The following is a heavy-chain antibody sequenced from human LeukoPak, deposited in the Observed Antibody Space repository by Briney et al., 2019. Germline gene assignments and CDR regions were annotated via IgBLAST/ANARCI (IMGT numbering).Heavy chain of an antibody. CDR2: INHSGST. D-gene: IGHD1-14*01. CDR3: ARRDEYNSSLDY. Sequence: SETLSLTCAVYGGSFSGYYWSWIRQSPGKGLEWIGEINHSGSTNYKSSLKSRVTISVDTSKNQFSLRLSSVSAADTAVYYCARRDEYNSSLDYWGQGTLVSVS. J-gene: IGHJ4*02. V-gene: IGHV4-34*01. CDR1: GGSFSGYY.